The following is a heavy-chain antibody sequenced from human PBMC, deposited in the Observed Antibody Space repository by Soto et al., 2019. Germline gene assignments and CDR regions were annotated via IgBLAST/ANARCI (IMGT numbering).Heavy chain of an antibody. V-gene: IGHV3-30*18. CDR1: GFAFSTYG. CDR3: AKGYQTYYGFWSFWFDP. J-gene: IGHJ5*02. D-gene: IGHD3-3*01. CDR2: ISHDGTNE. Sequence: VQLVESGGGVVQPGRCLRLSCAASGFAFSTYGMHWVRQAPGKGLEWVAVISHDGTNEYFADSVRGRFTISRDNSKNTLYLQMNSLRAEDTAVYYCAKGYQTYYGFWSFWFDPWGQGTLVTVSS.